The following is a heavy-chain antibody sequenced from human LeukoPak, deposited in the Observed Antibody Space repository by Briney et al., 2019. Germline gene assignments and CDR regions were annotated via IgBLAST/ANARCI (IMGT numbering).Heavy chain of an antibody. Sequence: PGGSLRLSCAASGFTFSSYAMSWVRQAPGKGLEWVSAISGSGGSTYYADSVKGRFTISRDNSKNTLYLQMNSLRAEDTAVYYCAKDTHVDIAMGISFYFDYWGQGTLVTVSS. CDR3: AKDTHVDIAMGISFYFDY. J-gene: IGHJ4*02. V-gene: IGHV3-23*01. CDR1: GFTFSSYA. D-gene: IGHD5-18*01. CDR2: ISGSGGST.